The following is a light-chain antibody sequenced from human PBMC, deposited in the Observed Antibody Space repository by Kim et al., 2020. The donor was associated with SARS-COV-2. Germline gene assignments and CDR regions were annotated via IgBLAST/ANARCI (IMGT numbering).Light chain of an antibody. CDR3: STWDDSLDAWV. V-gene: IGLV1-44*01. CDR1: RSNVGGKS. Sequence: GQSVTFSCSGSRSNVGGKSVNWYQHVPGTAPKLLIFSNFERPSGVPERFSGSKSGASASLAISGLQSDDGADYYCSTWDDSLDAWVFGGGTQLTVL. J-gene: IGLJ3*02. CDR2: SNF.